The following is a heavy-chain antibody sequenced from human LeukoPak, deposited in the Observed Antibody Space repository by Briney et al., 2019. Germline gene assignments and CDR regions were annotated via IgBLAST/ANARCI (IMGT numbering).Heavy chain of an antibody. Sequence: PGGSLRLSCAASGFTLSSYGMHWVRQAPGKGLEWVAVIWYDGSNKYYADSVKGRFTISRDNSKNTLYLQMNSLRAEDTAVYYCAKFRWYSGGSNYYYMDVWGKGTTVTVSS. J-gene: IGHJ6*03. D-gene: IGHD1-26*01. CDR1: GFTLSSYG. V-gene: IGHV3-33*06. CDR2: IWYDGSNK. CDR3: AKFRWYSGGSNYYYMDV.